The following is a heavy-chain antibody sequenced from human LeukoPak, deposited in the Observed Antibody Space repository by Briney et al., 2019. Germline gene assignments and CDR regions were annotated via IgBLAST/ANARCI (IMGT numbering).Heavy chain of an antibody. Sequence: GGSLRLSCAASGFTFSSYEMNWVRQAPGKGLEWVSYISSSGSTIYYADSVKGRFTISRDNAKNSLYPQMNSLRAEDTAVYYCARAEKSYYYYYYYMDVWGKGTTVTVSS. CDR1: GFTFSSYE. CDR3: ARAEKSYYYYYYYMDV. J-gene: IGHJ6*03. CDR2: ISSSGSTI. V-gene: IGHV3-48*03.